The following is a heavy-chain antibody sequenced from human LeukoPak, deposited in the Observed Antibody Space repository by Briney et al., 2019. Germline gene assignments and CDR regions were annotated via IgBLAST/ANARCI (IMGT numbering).Heavy chain of an antibody. D-gene: IGHD2-2*02. CDR3: ARHMVYCSSTSCYTAPYFDY. CDR2: IYTSGST. V-gene: IGHV4-4*07. CDR1: GGSISSYY. J-gene: IGHJ4*02. Sequence: SETLSLTCTVSGGSISSYYWSWIRQPAGKGLEWIGRIYTSGSTNYNPSLKSRVTMSVDTSKNQFSLKLSSVTAADTAVYYCARHMVYCSSTSCYTAPYFDYWGQGTLVTVSS.